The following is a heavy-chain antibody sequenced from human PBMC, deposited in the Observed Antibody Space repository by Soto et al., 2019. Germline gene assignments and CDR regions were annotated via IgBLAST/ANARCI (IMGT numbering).Heavy chain of an antibody. CDR3: AKGLGNAKEV. D-gene: IGHD2-8*01. CDR2: LTASGLNT. CDR1: GFNFGSYG. V-gene: IGHV3-23*01. J-gene: IGHJ6*02. Sequence: GGSLSLSRSASGFNFGSYGMSWVRQAPGKGLEWVSGLTASGLNTYYTDSVKGRFTISRDNSRNTVYLQMSGLRVEDTAVFHCAKGLGNAKEVWGQGTTVTVSS.